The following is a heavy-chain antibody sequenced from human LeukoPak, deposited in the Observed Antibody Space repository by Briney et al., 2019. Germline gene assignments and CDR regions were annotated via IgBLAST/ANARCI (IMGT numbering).Heavy chain of an antibody. J-gene: IGHJ3*02. D-gene: IGHD2/OR15-2a*01. Sequence: PGGSLRLSCAASGFTFSSYSMNWVRQAPGKGLEWVSSISSSSSYIYYADSVKGRFTISRDNAKNSLYLQMNSLRAEDTAVYYCGRERSPNFYNRSVFYRHVVFYIWGQGKMVPVFS. CDR1: GFTFSSYS. CDR2: ISSSSSYI. V-gene: IGHV3-21*01. CDR3: GRERSPNFYNRSVFYRHVVFYI.